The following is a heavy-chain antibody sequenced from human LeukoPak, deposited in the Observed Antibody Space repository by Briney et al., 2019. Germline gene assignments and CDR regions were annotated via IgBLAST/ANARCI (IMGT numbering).Heavy chain of an antibody. D-gene: IGHD2/OR15-2a*01. CDR1: GFTFSSYN. CDR3: ARGKTSQNIVTRKTYNWFDP. CDR2: ISSSSDYI. V-gene: IGHV3-21*01. Sequence: GGSLRLSCAASGFTFSSYNMNWVRQAPGKGLEWVSSISSSSDYIYYADSVKGRFTISRDNAKNSLYLQMKSLRAEDTAVYYCARGKTSQNIVTRKTYNWFDPGAREPWSPSPQ. J-gene: IGHJ5*02.